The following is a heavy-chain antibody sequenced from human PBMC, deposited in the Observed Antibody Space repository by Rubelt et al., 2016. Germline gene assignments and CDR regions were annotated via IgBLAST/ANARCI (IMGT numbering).Heavy chain of an antibody. D-gene: IGHD6-13*01. V-gene: IGHV1-69*05. CDR2: IIPIFGTA. CDR3: ARMRGPYSSSGGEFDP. CDR1: GGTFSSYA. Sequence: QVQLVQSGAEVKKPGSSVKVSCKASGGTFSSYAISWVRQAPGQGLEWMGGIIPIFGTANYAQKFQGRVTITRDTSASTGYMELSSLRSEGTAVYYCARMRGPYSSSGGEFDPWGQGTLVTVSS. J-gene: IGHJ5*02.